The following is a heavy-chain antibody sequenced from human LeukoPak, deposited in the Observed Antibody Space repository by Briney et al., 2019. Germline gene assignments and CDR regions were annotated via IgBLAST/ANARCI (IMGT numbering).Heavy chain of an antibody. D-gene: IGHD1-26*01. CDR1: GGSISSGSYY. Sequence: SETLSLTCTVSGGSISSGSYYWSWIRQPAGKGLEWIGRIYRSGATHYNPSLKSRVTMSVDTSKAQFSLKLTSVTAADTAVYYCARDPFRSSFDSWGQGTLVTVSS. CDR3: ARDPFRSSFDS. V-gene: IGHV4-61*02. CDR2: IYRSGAT. J-gene: IGHJ4*02.